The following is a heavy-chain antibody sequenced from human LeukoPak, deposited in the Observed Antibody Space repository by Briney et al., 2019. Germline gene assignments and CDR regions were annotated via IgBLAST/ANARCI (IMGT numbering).Heavy chain of an antibody. V-gene: IGHV4-59*01. CDR3: ARVSPAVGAFDI. D-gene: IGHD6-13*01. J-gene: IGHJ3*02. CDR2: FYYSGSS. Sequence: SETLSLTCTVSGGSIRRYYWSWIRQPPGKGLEWIGYFYYSGSSNYNPSLKSRVTISGDTSKNQFSLKVSSVTAADTAIYYCARVSPAVGAFDIWGRGTMVTVSS. CDR1: GGSIRRYY.